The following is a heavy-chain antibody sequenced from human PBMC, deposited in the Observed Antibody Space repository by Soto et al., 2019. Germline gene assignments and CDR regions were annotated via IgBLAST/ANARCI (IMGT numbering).Heavy chain of an antibody. J-gene: IGHJ6*02. CDR1: GYTFTSYG. V-gene: IGHV1-18*01. D-gene: IGHD6-19*01. Sequence: AAFRVSCKASGYTFTSYGISWVRQAPGQGLEWMGWISAYNGNTNYAQKLQGRVTMTTDTSTSTAYMELRSLRSDDTAVYYCAGDNQLLVPHYYGIDVCGQGPTVPVYS. CDR3: AGDNQLLVPHYYGIDV. CDR2: ISAYNGNT.